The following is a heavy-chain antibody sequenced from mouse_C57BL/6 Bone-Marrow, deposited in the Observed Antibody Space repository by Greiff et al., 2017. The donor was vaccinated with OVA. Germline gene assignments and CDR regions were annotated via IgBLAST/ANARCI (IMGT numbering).Heavy chain of an antibody. V-gene: IGHV5-12*01. CDR1: GFTFSDYY. J-gene: IGHJ4*01. CDR3: ARLRGDYYAMDY. D-gene: IGHD1-1*01. CDR2: ISNGGGST. Sequence: EVHLVESGGGLVQPGGSLKLSCAASGFTFSDYYMYWVRQTPEKRLEWVAYISNGGGSTYYPDTVKGRFTISRDNAKNTLYLQMSRLKSEDTAMYYCARLRGDYYAMDYWGQGTSVIVSS.